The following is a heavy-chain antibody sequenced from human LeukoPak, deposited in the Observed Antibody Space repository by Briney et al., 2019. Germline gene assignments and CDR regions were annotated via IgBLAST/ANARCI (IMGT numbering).Heavy chain of an antibody. D-gene: IGHD3-22*01. CDR1: GFTFSSYA. CDR2: ISGSGSNT. J-gene: IGHJ4*02. V-gene: IGHV3-23*01. CDR3: AKDSIGYYKPFDY. Sequence: GGSLRLSCAASGFTFSSYAMNWVRQAPGKGREWVSAISGSGSNTYYSDSVKGRFTISRDNSKNTLYLQMNSLRAEDTAVYYCAKDSIGYYKPFDYWGQGSLVTVSS.